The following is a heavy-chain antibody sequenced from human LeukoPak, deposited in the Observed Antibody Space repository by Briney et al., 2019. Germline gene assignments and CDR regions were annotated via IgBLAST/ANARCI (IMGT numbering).Heavy chain of an antibody. Sequence: PGGSLTLYCAASGFNFHSYPMRRDRPAPGQGPEGVSDISGSGGSTYYADSVKGRFTISRDNSKNTLYLQMNSLRAEDTAVYYRAKTNFRRSAEPSGGFDYWGEGTLVTVSS. V-gene: IGHV3-23*01. CDR1: GFNFHSYP. D-gene: IGHD3-10*01. CDR3: AKTNFRRSAEPSGGFDY. J-gene: IGHJ4*02. CDR2: ISGSGGST.